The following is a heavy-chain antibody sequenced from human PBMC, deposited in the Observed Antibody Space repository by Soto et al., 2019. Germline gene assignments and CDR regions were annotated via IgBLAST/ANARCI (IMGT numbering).Heavy chain of an antibody. CDR3: ATSYGNAWYTY. J-gene: IGHJ4*02. V-gene: IGHV4-4*02. CDR1: GGSISSSIW. Sequence: SETLSLTCAVSGGSISSSIWWSWVRQPPGKGLEWIGEIYHSGSTNYNPSLKSRVTISVDKSKNQFSLKLSSVTAADTAVYYCATSYGNAWYTYWGQGIQVTVSS. D-gene: IGHD6-13*01. CDR2: IYHSGST.